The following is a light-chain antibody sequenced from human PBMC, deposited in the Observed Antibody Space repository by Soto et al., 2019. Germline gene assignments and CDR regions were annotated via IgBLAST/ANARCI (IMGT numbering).Light chain of an antibody. V-gene: IGKV3-15*01. CDR3: QQENNWPPGT. CDR1: QSVSSN. Sequence: EIVMTGCPATLSVSPGERATLSCRASQSVSSNLAWYQQKPGQAPRLLIYSGSTRTTGVPARFSGSGSGAEVTLTISSLQSEDFAVDYCQQENNWPPGTFGQGTKVDIK. CDR2: SGS. J-gene: IGKJ1*01.